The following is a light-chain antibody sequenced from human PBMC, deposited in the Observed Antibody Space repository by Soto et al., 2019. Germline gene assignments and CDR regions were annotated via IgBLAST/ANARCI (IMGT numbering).Light chain of an antibody. Sequence: EIVLTQSPATLSLSPGERATLSCRASQSVSSYLAWYQQKPGQAPRLLIYDASNRATGIPARFSRSGSGTDFTLAISRLEPEDLAVYYCQQRSNWPPLTFGGGTKVEIK. J-gene: IGKJ4*01. CDR2: DAS. V-gene: IGKV3-11*01. CDR1: QSVSSY. CDR3: QQRSNWPPLT.